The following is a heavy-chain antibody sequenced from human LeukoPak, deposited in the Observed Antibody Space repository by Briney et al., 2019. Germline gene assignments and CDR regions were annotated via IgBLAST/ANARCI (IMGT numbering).Heavy chain of an antibody. J-gene: IGHJ6*02. D-gene: IGHD3-10*01. CDR2: IDPSDSYT. V-gene: IGHV5-10-1*01. Sequence: GESLKISCKGSGYSFTSYWTSWVRQMPGKGLEWMGRIDPSDSYTNYSPSFQGHVTISADKSISTAYLQWSSLKASDTAMYYCARHVTGIGESHYGMDVWGQGTTVTVSS. CDR1: GYSFTSYW. CDR3: ARHVTGIGESHYGMDV.